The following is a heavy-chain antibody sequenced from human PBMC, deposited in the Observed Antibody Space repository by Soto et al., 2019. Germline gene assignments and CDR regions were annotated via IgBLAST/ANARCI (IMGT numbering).Heavy chain of an antibody. CDR2: ISSGGST. CDR3: ATASSLGDYYGSGSFDP. CDR1: GFTVSSNY. Sequence: EVQLVETGGGLIQPGGSLRLSCAASGFTVSSNYMSWVRQAPGKGLEWVSVISSGGSTYYADSVKGRFTIYRDNSKNTLYLQMNSLRAEDTAVYYCATASSLGDYYGSGSFDPWGQGTLVTVSS. V-gene: IGHV3-53*02. D-gene: IGHD3-10*01. J-gene: IGHJ5*02.